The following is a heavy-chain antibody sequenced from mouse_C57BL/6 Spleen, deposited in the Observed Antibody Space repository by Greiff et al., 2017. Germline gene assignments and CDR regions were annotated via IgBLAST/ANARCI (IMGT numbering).Heavy chain of an antibody. V-gene: IGHV7-3*01. CDR2: IRNKANGYTT. CDR3: ARYKGYWYVDV. CDR1: GFTFTDYY. Sequence: EVQRVESGGGLVQPGGSLSLSCAASGFTFTDYYMSWVRQPPGKALEWLGFIRNKANGYTTEYSASVKGRFTISRDNSQSILYLQMNALRAEDSATYYCARYKGYWYVDVWGTGTTVTVSS. J-gene: IGHJ1*03.